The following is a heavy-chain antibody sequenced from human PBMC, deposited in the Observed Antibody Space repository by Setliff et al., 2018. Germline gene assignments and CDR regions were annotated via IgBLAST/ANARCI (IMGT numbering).Heavy chain of an antibody. Sequence: GESLKISCKGSGYSFTNYWIGWVRQMPGKGLEWMGIIYPGDSDTRYSPSFQGQVTISADKSISTAYLQWSSLKASDTAMYYCASTLYYYDSSGYGAFDIWGQGTMVTVSS. CDR1: GYSFTNYW. D-gene: IGHD3-22*01. J-gene: IGHJ3*02. CDR3: ASTLYYYDSSGYGAFDI. V-gene: IGHV5-51*01. CDR2: IYPGDSDT.